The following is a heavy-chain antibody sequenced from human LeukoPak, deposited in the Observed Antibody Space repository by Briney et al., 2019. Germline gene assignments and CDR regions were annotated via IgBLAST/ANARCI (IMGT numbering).Heavy chain of an antibody. CDR2: IYHSGST. D-gene: IGHD4-11*01. J-gene: IGHJ6*03. CDR1: GYSISSGYY. CDR3: ARGHTVTGTIYYMDV. Sequence: PSETLSLTCTVSGYSISSGYYWGWIRQPPGKGLEWIGSIYHSGSTYYNPSLKSRVTISVDTSKNQFSLKLSSVTAADTAVYYCARGHTVTGTIYYMDVWGKGTTVTVSS. V-gene: IGHV4-38-2*02.